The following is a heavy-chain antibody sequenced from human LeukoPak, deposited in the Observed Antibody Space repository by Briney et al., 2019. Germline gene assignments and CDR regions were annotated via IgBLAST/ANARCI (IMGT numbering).Heavy chain of an antibody. V-gene: IGHV3-30*18. Sequence: GGSLRLSCAASGFTFSSYGMHWVRQAPGKGLEWVAVISYDGGNKYYADSVKGRFTISRDNSKNTLYLQMNSLRAEDTAVYYCAKSYSSSWYDYWGQGTLVTVSS. D-gene: IGHD6-13*01. CDR1: GFTFSSYG. J-gene: IGHJ4*02. CDR2: ISYDGGNK. CDR3: AKSYSSSWYDY.